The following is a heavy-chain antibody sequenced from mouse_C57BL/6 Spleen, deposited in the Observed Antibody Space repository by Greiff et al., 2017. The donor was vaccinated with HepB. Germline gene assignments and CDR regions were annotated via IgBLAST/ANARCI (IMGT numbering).Heavy chain of an antibody. D-gene: IGHD2-4*01. CDR1: GFTFSSYA. J-gene: IGHJ3*01. V-gene: IGHV5-9-1*02. CDR3: TRDHGSTMITRAWFAY. CDR2: ISSGGDYI. Sequence: EVHLVESGEGLVKPGGSLKLSCAASGFTFSSYAMSWVRQTPEKRLEWVAYISSGGDYIYYADTVKGRFTISRDNARNTLYLQMSSLKSEDTAMYYCTRDHGSTMITRAWFAYWGQGTLVTVSA.